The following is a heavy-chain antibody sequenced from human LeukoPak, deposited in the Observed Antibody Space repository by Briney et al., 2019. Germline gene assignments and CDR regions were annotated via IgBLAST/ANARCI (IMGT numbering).Heavy chain of an antibody. V-gene: IGHV3-23*01. CDR3: AKGLGLSGSYQA. CDR1: GFTFSSYA. J-gene: IGHJ5*02. Sequence: GGSLRLSCAASGFTFSSYAMSWVRQAPGKGLEWVSTVSGSGDSTFYADSVKGRFTISRDNSKNTLYLQMNSLRAEDTAVYYCAKGLGLSGSYQAWGQGTLVTVSS. D-gene: IGHD1-26*01. CDR2: VSGSGDST.